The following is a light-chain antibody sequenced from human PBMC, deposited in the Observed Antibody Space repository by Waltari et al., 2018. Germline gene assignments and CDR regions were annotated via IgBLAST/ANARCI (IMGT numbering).Light chain of an antibody. Sequence: DIQMTQSPSSLSTSIGDRVTITCRASQNIDSYLNWYQQKPGKAPRLLIYAASTLQSGVPSRFSGRESGTEFTLTISSLQPEDFATDYCLQIYTTPPTFGGGTKVDIK. V-gene: IGKV1-39*01. CDR3: LQIYTTPPT. J-gene: IGKJ4*01. CDR2: AAS. CDR1: QNIDSY.